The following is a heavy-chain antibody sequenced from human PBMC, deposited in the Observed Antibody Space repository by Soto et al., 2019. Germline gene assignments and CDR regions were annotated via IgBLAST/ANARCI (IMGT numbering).Heavy chain of an antibody. CDR3: AKDQGGYMVSGMDV. D-gene: IGHD2-2*02. Sequence: WASVKVSCKASGYTFTDYYIYWLRQAPGHGLEWMGWINPNSGATNYAHNFQGRVTMTRDTSIRAAYVELSRLSSDDTAVYYCAKDQGGYMVSGMDVWGQGTTVTVSS. V-gene: IGHV1-2*02. CDR1: GYTFTDYY. J-gene: IGHJ6*02. CDR2: INPNSGAT.